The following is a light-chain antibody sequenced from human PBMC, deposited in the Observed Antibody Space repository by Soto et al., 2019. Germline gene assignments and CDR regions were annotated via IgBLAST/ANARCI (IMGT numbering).Light chain of an antibody. J-gene: IGLJ3*02. CDR3: SSYTSSSTWV. Sequence: QSVLTQPASVSGSPGQSITISCTGTSSDVRIYNYVSWYQQHPGKAPKLMIYEVNNRPSGVSNRFSGSKSGSTASLTISGLQAEDEADYYCSSYTSSSTWVFGGGTKLTVL. CDR1: SSDVRIYNY. CDR2: EVN. V-gene: IGLV2-14*01.